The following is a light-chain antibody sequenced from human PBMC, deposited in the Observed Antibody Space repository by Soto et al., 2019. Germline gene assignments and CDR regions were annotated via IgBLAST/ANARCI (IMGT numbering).Light chain of an antibody. CDR2: DAS. V-gene: IGKV3-11*01. CDR3: QLSQQRSNWPPIT. CDR1: QSVISY. J-gene: IGKJ5*01. Sequence: EIVLTQSPATLSLSPGERATLSCRASQSVISYLAWYQQKPGQAPRLLIYDASNRATGIPARFSGSGSGTDFTLTISSLEPEDFAVYYCQLSQQRSNWPPITFGQGTRLEIK.